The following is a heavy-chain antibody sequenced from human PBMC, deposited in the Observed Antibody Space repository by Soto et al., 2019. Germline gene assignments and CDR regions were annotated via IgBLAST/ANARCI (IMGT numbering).Heavy chain of an antibody. J-gene: IGHJ6*02. D-gene: IGHD3-3*01. CDR2: LYYTGST. CDR3: ARGGGYDFRSSQAPPIDV. V-gene: IGHV4-59*01. Sequence: SETLSLTCNVSGGSISDFYWSWIRQSPGKRLEWIGYLYYTGSTNYNPALKSRVTISLDTSKNQFTLKVRSVTAADTAVYYCARGGGYDFRSSQAPPIDVWGQGTTVTVSS. CDR1: GGSISDFY.